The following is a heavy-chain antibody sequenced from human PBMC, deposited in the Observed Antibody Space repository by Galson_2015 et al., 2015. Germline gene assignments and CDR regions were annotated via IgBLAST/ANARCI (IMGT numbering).Heavy chain of an antibody. J-gene: IGHJ4*02. V-gene: IGHV3-11*01. CDR1: GFTFSDFY. CDR3: ARDLSNGGHDY. CDR2: ISGISTNI. Sequence: SLRLSCAPSGFTFSDFYMSWIRQPPGMGLEWVSYISGISTNIQYADSVRGRFTVSRDNSRNSLYLQMNSLRVEDTAVYYCARDLSNGGHDYWGQGTLVTVSS. D-gene: IGHD4-23*01.